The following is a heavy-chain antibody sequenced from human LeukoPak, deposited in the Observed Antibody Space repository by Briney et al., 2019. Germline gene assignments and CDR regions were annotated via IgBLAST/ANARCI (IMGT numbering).Heavy chain of an antibody. Sequence: WASVKVSCKASGGTFSSYTISWVRQAPGQGLEWMGGIIPVFGIANYSQKFQYRVTIIADESTTTAYMELSSLRCEDTAVYYCARERVAGVFDYWGQGTLVTVSS. CDR2: IIPVFGIA. CDR1: GGTFSSYT. D-gene: IGHD6-13*01. V-gene: IGHV1-69*13. J-gene: IGHJ4*02. CDR3: ARERVAGVFDY.